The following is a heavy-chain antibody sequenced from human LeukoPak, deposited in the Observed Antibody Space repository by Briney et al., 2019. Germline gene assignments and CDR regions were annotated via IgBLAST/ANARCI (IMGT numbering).Heavy chain of an antibody. CDR1: GYTVSINY. CDR2: IYSGGST. J-gene: IGHJ4*02. CDR3: ARDGYCSGGSCYRAYYFDY. V-gene: IGHV3-66*01. D-gene: IGHD2-15*01. Sequence: GGSLTLSCAASGYTVSINYMNWVRQAPGKGLEWVSVIYSGGSTYYVDSVKGRFTISRDNSKNTLYLQMNSLRAEDTAVYYCARDGYCSGGSCYRAYYFDYWGQGTLVTVSS.